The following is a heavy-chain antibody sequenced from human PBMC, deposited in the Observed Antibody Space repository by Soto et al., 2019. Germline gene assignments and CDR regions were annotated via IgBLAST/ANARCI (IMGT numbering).Heavy chain of an antibody. J-gene: IGHJ4*01. D-gene: IGHD1-1*01. Sequence: PSETLSLTCTVSGGSISSYYWSWIRQPPGKGLEWIGYIYYSGSTNYNPSLKSRVTISVDTSKNQFSLKLSSVTAADTAVYYCARATGGTGPDDWGHGTLVTVSS. CDR1: GGSISSYY. CDR2: IYYSGST. CDR3: ARATGGTGPDD. V-gene: IGHV4-59*01.